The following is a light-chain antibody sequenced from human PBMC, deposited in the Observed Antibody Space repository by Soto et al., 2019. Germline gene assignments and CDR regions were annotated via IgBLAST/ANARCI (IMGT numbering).Light chain of an antibody. J-gene: IGLJ1*01. CDR1: SSDVGGYNY. CDR2: DVS. CDR3: SSYTSSSTYV. V-gene: IGLV2-14*03. Sequence: QSVLTQPASVSGSPGQSITMSCTGTSSDVGGYNYVSWYQQHPGKAPKLMIYDVSDRPSGVSNRFSGSKSGNTASLTISGLQAEDEADYYCSSYTSSSTYVFGTGTQLTVL.